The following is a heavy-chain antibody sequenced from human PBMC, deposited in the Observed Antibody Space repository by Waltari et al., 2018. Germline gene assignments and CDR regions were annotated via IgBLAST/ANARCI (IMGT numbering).Heavy chain of an antibody. CDR2: INPSGDGA. CDR1: GNSFTRYY. Sequence: QAQLVQSGAEVRKPGASVKVSGKTSGNSFTRYYMYWVRKAPGQGLEWMGQINPSGDGASYAQKFQGRFSMTKDTSTSTLYMELTSLRSEDTAVYYCARDSGTYGPDYWGQGSLVTVSS. V-gene: IGHV1-46*01. CDR3: ARDSGTYGPDY. D-gene: IGHD1-26*01. J-gene: IGHJ4*02.